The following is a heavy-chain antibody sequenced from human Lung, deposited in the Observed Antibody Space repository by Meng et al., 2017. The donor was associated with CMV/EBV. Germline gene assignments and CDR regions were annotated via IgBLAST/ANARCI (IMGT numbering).Heavy chain of an antibody. J-gene: IGHJ6*02. Sequence: GGSXRLXCAASGFTFSIYWMHWVRQAPGKGLVWVSRINSAGSSTSYADSVKGRFTISRDNAKNTLYLQMNSLRAEDTAVYYCARVFDYVFWSGYYTNGMDVWXQRATVTVSS. D-gene: IGHD3-3*01. CDR1: GFTFSIYW. V-gene: IGHV3-74*01. CDR2: INSAGSST. CDR3: ARVFDYVFWSGYYTNGMDV.